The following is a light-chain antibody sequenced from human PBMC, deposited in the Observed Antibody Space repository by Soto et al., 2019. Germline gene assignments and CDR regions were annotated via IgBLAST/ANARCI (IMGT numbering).Light chain of an antibody. V-gene: IGLV2-14*01. J-gene: IGLJ2*01. Sequence: QSALTQPASVSGSPGQSITISCTGTSSDVVGYNYVSWYQQHPGKAPKLMIYDVSNRPSGVSNRLSGSKSGNTASLTISGLQADDEADYYCSSYTSSSLDVVFGGGTKLTVL. CDR3: SSYTSSSLDVV. CDR2: DVS. CDR1: SSDVVGYNY.